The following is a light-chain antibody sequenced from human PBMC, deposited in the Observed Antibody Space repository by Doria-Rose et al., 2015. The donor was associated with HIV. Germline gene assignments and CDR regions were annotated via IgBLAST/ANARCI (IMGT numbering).Light chain of an antibody. CDR2: WAS. V-gene: IGKV4-1*01. Sequence: DIRVTQSPESLGMSLGERATLNCKSNQSLLYTSTNYLAWYQQKPGQPPKLLIYWASTRQSGVPVRFSGSGSGTDFTLTISSLEAEDVAVYYCQQYYDTPSFGPGTTVNIK. CDR1: QSLLYTSTNY. J-gene: IGKJ3*01. CDR3: QQYYDTPS.